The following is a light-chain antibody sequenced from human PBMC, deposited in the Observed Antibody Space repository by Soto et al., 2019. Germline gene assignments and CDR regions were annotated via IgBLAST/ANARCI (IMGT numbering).Light chain of an antibody. Sequence: EIVVTQSPATLSLSPQERATLSCMASQSVSSYLAWYQQKPGQAPRLLIYDASNRATGIPARFSGSGSGTDFTLTISRLEPEDFAVYYCQQYDRWPVTFGGGTNVDIK. J-gene: IGKJ4*01. CDR1: QSVSSY. V-gene: IGKV3-11*01. CDR3: QQYDRWPVT. CDR2: DAS.